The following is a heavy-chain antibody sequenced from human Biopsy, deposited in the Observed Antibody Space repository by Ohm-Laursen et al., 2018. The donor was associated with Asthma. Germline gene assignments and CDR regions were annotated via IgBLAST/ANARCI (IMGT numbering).Heavy chain of an antibody. Sequence: SVKVSCKASEDTFSSYVISWVRQAPGQGLEWMGEIMPPFGLTNYAQRFQDRLTISADKSTRTAYMELRRLRSEDSAVYYCARDHCSALWAGVSTDNCYFDYWGQGTLLTVSS. CDR2: IMPPFGLT. CDR3: ARDHCSALWAGVSTDNCYFDY. J-gene: IGHJ4*02. CDR1: EDTFSSYV. D-gene: IGHD5/OR15-5a*01. V-gene: IGHV1-69*10.